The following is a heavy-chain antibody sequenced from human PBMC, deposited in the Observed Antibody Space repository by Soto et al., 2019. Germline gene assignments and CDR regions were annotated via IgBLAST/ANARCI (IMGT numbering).Heavy chain of an antibody. Sequence: ASVKVSCKASGYTFTSYDINWVRQATGQGLEWMGWMNPNSGNTGYAQKFQGRVTMTRNTSISTAYMELSSLRSEDTAVYYCARGGYCSGGSCYSSTYYYYGMDVWGQGTTVTVSS. V-gene: IGHV1-8*01. J-gene: IGHJ6*02. CDR3: ARGGYCSGGSCYSSTYYYYGMDV. CDR2: MNPNSGNT. D-gene: IGHD2-15*01. CDR1: GYTFTSYD.